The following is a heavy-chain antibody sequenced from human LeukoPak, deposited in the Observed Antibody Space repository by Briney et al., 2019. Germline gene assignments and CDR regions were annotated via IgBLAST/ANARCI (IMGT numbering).Heavy chain of an antibody. J-gene: IGHJ5*02. D-gene: IGHD3-10*01. V-gene: IGHV3-30-3*02. Sequence: PGGSLRLSCAASGFTFSSYAMHWVRQAPGKGLEWVAVISYDGSNKYYADSVKGRFTISRDNSKNTLYLQMNSLRAEDTAVYYCAKSPYGSGSDNWFDPWGQGTLVTVSS. CDR2: ISYDGSNK. CDR1: GFTFSSYA. CDR3: AKSPYGSGSDNWFDP.